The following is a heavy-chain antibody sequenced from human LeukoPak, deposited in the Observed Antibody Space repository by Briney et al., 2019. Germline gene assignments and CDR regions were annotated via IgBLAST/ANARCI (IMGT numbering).Heavy chain of an antibody. V-gene: IGHV3-23*01. J-gene: IGHJ4*02. CDR1: GFTFSSYW. CDR2: TSSSDAGT. CDR3: ARAPVTSCRGAYCYPFDY. Sequence: GGSLRLSCAASGFTFSSYWMHWVRQAPGKGLEWVSATSSSDAGTYHADSVRGRFTISRDNSKNTLYLQMNSLRVEDAAVYYCARAPVTSCRGAYCYPFDYWGQGTLVTVSS. D-gene: IGHD2-21*01.